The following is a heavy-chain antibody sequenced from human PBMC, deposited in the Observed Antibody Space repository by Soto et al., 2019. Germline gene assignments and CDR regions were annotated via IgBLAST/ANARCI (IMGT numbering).Heavy chain of an antibody. CDR2: IIPMFAKA. CDR1: GGTFSRYG. Sequence: VKVSCKASGGTFSRYGISWVRQAPGQGLEWMGGIIPMFAKANYAQKFQDRVTITADESTGTAYMELRSLRFEDTAVYYCTRDGTLYDSSAYYYLYWGQGTLVTVSS. V-gene: IGHV1-69*13. CDR3: TRDGTLYDSSAYYYLY. J-gene: IGHJ4*02. D-gene: IGHD3-22*01.